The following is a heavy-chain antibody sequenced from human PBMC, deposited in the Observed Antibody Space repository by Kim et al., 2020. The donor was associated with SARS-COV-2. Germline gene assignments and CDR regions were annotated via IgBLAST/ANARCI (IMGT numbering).Heavy chain of an antibody. CDR2: IYYSGST. J-gene: IGHJ4*02. D-gene: IGHD3-22*01. CDR1: GGSISSYY. V-gene: IGHV4-59*01. Sequence: SETLSLTCTVSGGSISSYYWSWIRQPPGKGLEWIGYIYYSGSTNYNPSLKSRVTISVDTSKNQFSLKLSSVTAADTAVYYCARGGGYGSGYYYFFDYWGQGTLVTVSS. CDR3: ARGGGYGSGYYYFFDY.